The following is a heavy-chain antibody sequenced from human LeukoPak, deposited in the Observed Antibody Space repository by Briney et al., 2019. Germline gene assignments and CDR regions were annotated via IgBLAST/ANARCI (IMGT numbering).Heavy chain of an antibody. CDR3: ARRGRDGYNYGFDY. CDR2: VYYSGST. CDR1: GGSISSSSFY. Sequence: SETLSLTCIVSGGSISSSSFYWAWIRQPPGMGLEWIGSVYYSGSTYYNPSLKSRVTIPVDRSKNQFSLKLSTVTAADTAVYYCARRGRDGYNYGFDYWGQGTLVTVSS. J-gene: IGHJ4*02. V-gene: IGHV4-39*01. D-gene: IGHD5-24*01.